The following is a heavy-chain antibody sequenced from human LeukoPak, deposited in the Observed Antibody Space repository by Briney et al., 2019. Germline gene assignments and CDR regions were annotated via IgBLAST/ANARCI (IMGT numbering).Heavy chain of an antibody. CDR3: ARAAIQIVVVPAAMQRLGY. J-gene: IGHJ4*02. CDR1: GFTFSSYA. CDR2: ISYDGSNK. V-gene: IGHV3-30*04. Sequence: GRSLRLSCAASGFTFSSYAMHWVRQAPGKGLEWVAVISYDGSNKYYADSVKGRFTISRDNSKNTLYLQMNSLRAEDTAVYYCARAAIQIVVVPAAMQRLGYWGQGTLVTVSS. D-gene: IGHD2-2*01.